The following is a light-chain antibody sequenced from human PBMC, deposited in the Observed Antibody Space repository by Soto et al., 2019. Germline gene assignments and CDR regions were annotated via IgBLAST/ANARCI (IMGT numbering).Light chain of an antibody. V-gene: IGKV3-15*01. J-gene: IGKJ2*01. CDR1: HSVSSN. CDR2: GAT. Sequence: EIVMTQSPATLSVSPGERATLSCRASHSVSSNLAWYQQKPGQAPRLLIYGATTRATGIPARFSGSGSGTEFTLTIRSLQSEDFAVYYFQQYNHGLMYTFGQGTKLEIK. CDR3: QQYNHGLMYT.